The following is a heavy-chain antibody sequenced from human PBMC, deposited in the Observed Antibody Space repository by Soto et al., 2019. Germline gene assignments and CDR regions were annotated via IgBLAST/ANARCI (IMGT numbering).Heavy chain of an antibody. J-gene: IGHJ4*02. D-gene: IGHD1-7*01. CDR2: IYIDGST. CDR3: ARGPGNYGLSPVDY. CDR1: GFPVDTND. Sequence: PGGSLRVSCAAAGFPVDTNDRTWVRQAPGKGLEWVSVIYIDGSTYYPDSVRGRFTISRDNSKNTLFLQMNSLRVEDTVVYYCARGPGNYGLSPVDYWGQGMLVTVSS. V-gene: IGHV3-66*01.